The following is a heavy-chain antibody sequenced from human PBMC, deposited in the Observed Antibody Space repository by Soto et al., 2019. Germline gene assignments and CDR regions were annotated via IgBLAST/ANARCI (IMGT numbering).Heavy chain of an antibody. CDR2: IYHSGST. CDR1: GGSIIGING. D-gene: IGHD6-19*01. CDR3: ARSLWDSSGWKTDY. Sequence: PSVTLSLTWAVSGGSIIGINGWSWVRQPPGKGLEWIGEIYHSGSTNYNPSLKSRVTISVDTSKNQFSLKLSSVTAADTAVYYCARSLWDSSGWKTDYWGQGTLVTVSS. J-gene: IGHJ4*02. V-gene: IGHV4-4*02.